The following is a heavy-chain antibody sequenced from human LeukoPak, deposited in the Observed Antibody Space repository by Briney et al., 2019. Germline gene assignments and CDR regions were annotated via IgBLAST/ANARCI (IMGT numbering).Heavy chain of an antibody. Sequence: ASVKVSCKASGYTFTSYGISWVRQAPGQRLEWMGWISAYNGNTNYAQKLQGRVTMTTDTSTSTAYMELRSLRSDDTAVYYCARPLGYCSSTSCYGGTVFDYWGQGTLVTVSS. CDR3: ARPLGYCSSTSCYGGTVFDY. V-gene: IGHV1-18*01. J-gene: IGHJ4*02. CDR2: ISAYNGNT. D-gene: IGHD2-2*01. CDR1: GYTFTSYG.